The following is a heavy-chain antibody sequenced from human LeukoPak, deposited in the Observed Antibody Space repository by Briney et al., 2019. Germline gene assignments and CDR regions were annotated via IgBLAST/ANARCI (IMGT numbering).Heavy chain of an antibody. CDR1: GYTFTRYY. V-gene: IGHV1-46*01. D-gene: IGHD3-22*01. CDR3: ARGETYYYDSNGYYYRWFDP. CDR2: INPSGGST. J-gene: IGHJ5*02. Sequence: ASVKVSCKASGYTFTRYYMHWVRQAPGQGLEWMGIINPSGGSTSYAQKFQGRVTMTRDTSTRTVYMELSSLKSEDTAAYYCARGETYYYDSNGYYYRWFDPWGQGTLVTVSS.